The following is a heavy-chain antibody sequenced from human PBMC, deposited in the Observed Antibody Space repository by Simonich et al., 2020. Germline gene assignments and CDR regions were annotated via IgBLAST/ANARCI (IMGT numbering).Heavy chain of an antibody. V-gene: IGHV4-34*01. CDR1: GGSSSGYY. Sequence: QVQLQQWGAGLLKPSETLSRTCAVYGGSSSGYYWSWIRPPPGKGLGGIGEINHSERTNYNPSPQSRVPISVDTSKNQFSLKLSSVTAADTAVYYCARGLIGGSYYYWGQGTLVTVSS. J-gene: IGHJ4*02. CDR2: INHSERT. CDR3: ARGLIGGSYYY. D-gene: IGHD1-26*01.